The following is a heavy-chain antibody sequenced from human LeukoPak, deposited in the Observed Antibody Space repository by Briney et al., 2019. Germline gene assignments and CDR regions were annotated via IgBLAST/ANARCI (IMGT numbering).Heavy chain of an antibody. CDR2: IYNSGNT. Sequence: SETLSLTCTVSGVSISSYYWNWIRRPPGKGLEWIGYIYNSGNTNYNPSLKSRVTISVDTSKNQFSLKLTSVTAADTAVYYCASGNSYARDWGQGTLVTVSS. J-gene: IGHJ4*02. D-gene: IGHD5-18*01. V-gene: IGHV4-59*01. CDR3: ASGNSYARD. CDR1: GVSISSYY.